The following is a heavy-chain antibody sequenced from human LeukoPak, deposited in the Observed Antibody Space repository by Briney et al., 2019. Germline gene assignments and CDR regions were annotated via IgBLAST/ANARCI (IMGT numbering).Heavy chain of an antibody. V-gene: IGHV3-23*01. J-gene: IGHJ4*02. D-gene: IGHD1-26*01. CDR1: GFTFNRYA. CDR3: AKGGARLHSYYFDY. Sequence: GGSLRLSCVASGFTFNRYAINWVRQALGKGLEWVSTITGSGGNTYYADSVKGRFTLSRDNSKNTLYLQMNSLRPEDTAVFYCAKGGARLHSYYFDYWGQGTLVTVSS. CDR2: ITGSGGNT.